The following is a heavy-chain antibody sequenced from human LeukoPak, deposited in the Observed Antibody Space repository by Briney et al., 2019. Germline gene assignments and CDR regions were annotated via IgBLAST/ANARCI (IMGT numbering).Heavy chain of an antibody. V-gene: IGHV4-59*01. D-gene: IGHD3-10*01. CDR1: GGSISSYY. CDR2: IYYSGST. J-gene: IGHJ3*01. CDR3: AKPSNYYGSATDAFDF. Sequence: KASETLSLTCTVSGGSISSYYRSWIRQPPGKGLEWIGYIYYSGSTNYNPSLKSRVTISVDTSKNQFSLKLSSVTAADTAVYYCAKPSNYYGSATDAFDFWAKGQWSPSLQ.